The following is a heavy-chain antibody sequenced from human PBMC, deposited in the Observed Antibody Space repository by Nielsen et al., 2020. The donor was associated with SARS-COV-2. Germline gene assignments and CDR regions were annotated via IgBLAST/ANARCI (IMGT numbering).Heavy chain of an antibody. V-gene: IGHV3-23*01. J-gene: IGHJ6*02. CDR3: AKSLLRYYYYGMDV. D-gene: IGHD2-15*01. Sequence: GGSLRLSCAASGFTFSSYAMSWVRQAPGKGLEWVSAISGSGGSTYYADSVKGRFTISRDNSKNTLCLQMNSLRAEDTAVYYCAKSLLRYYYYGMDVWGQGTTVTVSS. CDR1: GFTFSSYA. CDR2: ISGSGGST.